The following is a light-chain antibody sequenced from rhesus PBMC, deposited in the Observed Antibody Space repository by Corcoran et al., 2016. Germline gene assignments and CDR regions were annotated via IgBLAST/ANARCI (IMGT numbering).Light chain of an antibody. CDR1: QSISSW. J-gene: IGKJ2*01. V-gene: IGKV1-22*01. CDR2: KAS. Sequence: DIQMTQSPSSLSASVGDTVTITCRASQSISSWLAWYQQKPGKAPKFLIYKASTLQSGVPSRFSGSGSGTDFTLTISSLQSEDFATYYSQQYSSSPYRFGQGTKVEIK. CDR3: QQYSSSPYR.